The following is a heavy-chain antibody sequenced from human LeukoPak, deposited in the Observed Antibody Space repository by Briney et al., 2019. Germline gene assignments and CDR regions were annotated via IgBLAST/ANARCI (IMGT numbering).Heavy chain of an antibody. CDR3: AADQVGATAFQH. V-gene: IGHV1-46*01. J-gene: IGHJ1*01. Sequence: ASVKVSCKASGYTFTSYYMHWVRQAPGQGLEWMGIINPSGGSTSYAQKFQGRVTITRDMSTSTAYMELSSLRSEDTAVYYCAADQVGATAFQHWGQGTLVTVSS. CDR2: INPSGGST. CDR1: GYTFTSYY. D-gene: IGHD1-26*01.